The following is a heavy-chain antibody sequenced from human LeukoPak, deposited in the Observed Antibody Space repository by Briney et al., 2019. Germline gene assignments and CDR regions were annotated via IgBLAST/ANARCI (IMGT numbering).Heavy chain of an antibody. Sequence: KPSETLSLTCAVYGGSFSGYYWSWIRQPPGKGLEWIGEINHSGSTNYNPSLKSRVTISVDKSKNQFSLKLSSVTAADTAVYYCARAPRGYCSGGSCYSFDYWGQGTLVTVSS. CDR2: INHSGST. CDR3: ARAPRGYCSGGSCYSFDY. J-gene: IGHJ4*02. D-gene: IGHD2-15*01. V-gene: IGHV4-34*01. CDR1: GGSFSGYY.